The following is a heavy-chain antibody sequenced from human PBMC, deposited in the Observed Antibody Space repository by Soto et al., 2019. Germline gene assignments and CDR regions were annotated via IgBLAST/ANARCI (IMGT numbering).Heavy chain of an antibody. CDR2: IWYDGGNK. J-gene: IGHJ5*02. D-gene: IGHD2-15*01. CDR1: GFSFSSYG. V-gene: IGHV3-33*01. CDR3: ARGICNGGSCSPGNWFDP. Sequence: QLQLVESGGGVVQPGRSMRLSCAASGFSFSSYGMHWVRQAPGKGLEWVAFIWYDGGNKYYADSVKGRFTISRDNSKNTLYLQMNSLRDEDTAVYYCARGICNGGSCSPGNWFDPWGQGTLVTVSS.